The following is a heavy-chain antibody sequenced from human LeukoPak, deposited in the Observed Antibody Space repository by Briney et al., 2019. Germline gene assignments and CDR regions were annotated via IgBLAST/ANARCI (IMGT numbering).Heavy chain of an antibody. Sequence: GGSLRLSCAASGFTFSSYAMSWVRQAPGKGLEWVSVIGDSGGSTYYADSVKGRFTISRDNSKNTLYLQMNSLRAEDTAVYYCAREYRGEYYFAYWGQGTLVTVSS. CDR3: AREYRGEYYFAY. CDR1: GFTFSSYA. V-gene: IGHV3-23*01. D-gene: IGHD3-10*01. CDR2: IGDSGGST. J-gene: IGHJ4*02.